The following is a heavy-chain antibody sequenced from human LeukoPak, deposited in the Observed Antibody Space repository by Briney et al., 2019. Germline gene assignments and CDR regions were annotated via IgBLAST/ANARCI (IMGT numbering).Heavy chain of an antibody. CDR1: GFTFSDYY. D-gene: IGHD1-26*01. CDR2: ISSSSSTI. J-gene: IGHJ4*02. CDR3: ARDKYSGSYYSSFFPKGQDEYDY. V-gene: IGHV3-11*01. Sequence: PGGSLRLSCAASGFTFSDYYMSWIRQAPGKGLEWVSYISSSSSTIYYADSVKGRFTISRDNAKNSLYLQMNSLRAEDTAVYYCARDKYSGSYYSSFFPKGQDEYDYWGQGTLVTVSS.